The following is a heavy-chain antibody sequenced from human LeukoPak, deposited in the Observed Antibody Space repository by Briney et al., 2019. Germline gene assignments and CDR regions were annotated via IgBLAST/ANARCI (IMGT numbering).Heavy chain of an antibody. Sequence: SETLSLTCTVSSGSISGYYWSWIRQPPGKGLEWIGYIYSSGSTSYNPSLKSRVTLSIDTSNNQFSLRLSSVTAADTAVYYCARVFRGYSYGPFDYRGQGTLVTVSS. D-gene: IGHD5-18*01. J-gene: IGHJ4*02. CDR1: SGSISGYY. CDR3: ARVFRGYSYGPFDY. CDR2: IYSSGST. V-gene: IGHV4-59*01.